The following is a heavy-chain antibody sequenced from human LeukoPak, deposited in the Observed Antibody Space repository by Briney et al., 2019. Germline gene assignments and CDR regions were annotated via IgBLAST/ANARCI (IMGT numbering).Heavy chain of an antibody. V-gene: IGHV4-39*01. CDR3: ACLYYDVLTGYYDPPDY. CDR2: IYYSGST. CDR1: GGSISSSSYY. D-gene: IGHD3-9*01. Sequence: SETLSLTCTVSGGSISSSSYYWGWIRQPPGKGLEWIGSIYYSGSTYYSPSLKSRVTISVDTSKNQFSLKLSSVTAADTAVYYCACLYYDVLTGYYDPPDYWGQGTLVTVSS. J-gene: IGHJ4*02.